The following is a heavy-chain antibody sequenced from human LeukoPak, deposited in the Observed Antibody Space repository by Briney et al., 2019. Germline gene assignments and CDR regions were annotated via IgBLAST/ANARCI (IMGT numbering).Heavy chain of an antibody. J-gene: IGHJ4*02. Sequence: SETLSLTCTVSGGSISSYYWSWIRQPPGRGLEWIGYIYYSGSTNYNPSLKSRVTISVDTSKNQFSLKLSSVTAADTAVYYCAGGPWITRTTYYFDYWGQGTLVTVSS. CDR2: IYYSGST. D-gene: IGHD1/OR15-1a*01. V-gene: IGHV4-59*01. CDR3: AGGPWITRTTYYFDY. CDR1: GGSISSYY.